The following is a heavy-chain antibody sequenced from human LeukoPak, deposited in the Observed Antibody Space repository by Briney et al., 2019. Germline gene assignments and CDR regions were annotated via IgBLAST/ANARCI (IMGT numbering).Heavy chain of an antibody. V-gene: IGHV4-39*07. Sequence: PSETLSLTCTVSGGSISSSSYYWGWVRQPPGKGLEWIGSIYYSGSTYYNPSLKSRVTISVDTSKNQFSLKLSSVTAADTAVYYCARDPSHGSSWHFDYWGQGTLVTVSS. J-gene: IGHJ4*02. CDR3: ARDPSHGSSWHFDY. CDR2: IYYSGST. CDR1: GGSISSSSYY. D-gene: IGHD6-13*01.